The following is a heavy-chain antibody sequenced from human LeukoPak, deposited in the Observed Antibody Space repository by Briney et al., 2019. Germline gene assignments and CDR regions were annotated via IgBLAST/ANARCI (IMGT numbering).Heavy chain of an antibody. CDR3: AKDRSCINDVCHGAFDY. Sequence: PGGSLRLSCAASGFIFSSYAMSWVRQAPGKGVEWGSSISGRGGSTYYADSVKGRFTISRENSKNTVYLKMNRLRGEDTAVYYCAKDRSCINDVCHGAFDYWGQGTLVTVSS. V-gene: IGHV3-23*01. CDR2: ISGRGGST. CDR1: GFIFSSYA. D-gene: IGHD2-8*01. J-gene: IGHJ4*02.